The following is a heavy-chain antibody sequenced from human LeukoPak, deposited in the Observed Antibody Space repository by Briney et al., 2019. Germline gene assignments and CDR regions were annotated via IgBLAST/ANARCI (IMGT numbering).Heavy chain of an antibody. V-gene: IGHV3-21*04. CDR2: ISSTSYHI. J-gene: IGHJ4*02. D-gene: IGHD3-10*01. CDR3: AKASGSPYYFDY. CDR1: GFTFSNYI. Sequence: GGSLRLSCAASGFTFSNYIMNWVRQAPGKGLEWVSSISSTSYHIHYADSVKGRFTISRDNSKSTLYLQMNSLRADDTAVYYCAKASGSPYYFDYWGQGTLVTVSS.